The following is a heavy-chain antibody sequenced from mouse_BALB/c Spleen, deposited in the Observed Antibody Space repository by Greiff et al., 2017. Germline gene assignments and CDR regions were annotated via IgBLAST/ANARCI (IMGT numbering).Heavy chain of an antibody. J-gene: IGHJ4*01. CDR2: IYPGNVNT. D-gene: IGHD3-3*01. Sequence: QVQMQQSGPELVKPGASVRISCKASGYTFTSYYIHWVKQRPGQGLEWIGWIYPGNVNTKYNEKFKGKATLTADKSSSTAYMQLSSLTSEDSAVYFCARWAGRNYAMDYWGQGTSVTVSS. V-gene: IGHV1S56*01. CDR1: GYTFTSYY. CDR3: ARWAGRNYAMDY.